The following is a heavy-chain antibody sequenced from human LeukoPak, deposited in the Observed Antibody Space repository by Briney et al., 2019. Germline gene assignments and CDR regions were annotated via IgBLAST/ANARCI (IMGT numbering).Heavy chain of an antibody. CDR1: GFTFSNYA. CDR3: AKWGDYDVLTGYYDPDY. D-gene: IGHD3-9*01. Sequence: GGSLRLSCAASGFTFSNYAMSWVRQAPGKGLEWVSAITGSGGSTYYADSEKGRFAISRDNSKNTLYLQMNSLRAEDTAVYYCAKWGDYDVLTGYYDPDYWGQGTLVTVSS. CDR2: ITGSGGST. J-gene: IGHJ4*02. V-gene: IGHV3-23*01.